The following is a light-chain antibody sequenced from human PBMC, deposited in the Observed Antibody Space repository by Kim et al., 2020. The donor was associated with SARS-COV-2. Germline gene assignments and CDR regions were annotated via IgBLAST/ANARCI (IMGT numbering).Light chain of an antibody. Sequence: DIQMTQTPSSLSASVGDRVTITCRASQNINTFLNWYQQKPGKAPRLLIYAASSLHSGVPSRFSGSGSGTAFTLTIASLQPEDIATYYCQQSDSTPSYTFGQGTKLEI. CDR2: AAS. CDR3: QQSDSTPSYT. V-gene: IGKV1-39*01. CDR1: QNINTF. J-gene: IGKJ2*01.